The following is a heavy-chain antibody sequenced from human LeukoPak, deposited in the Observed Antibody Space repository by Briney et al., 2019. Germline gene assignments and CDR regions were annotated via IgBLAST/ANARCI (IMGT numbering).Heavy chain of an antibody. Sequence: GGSLRHSCAASGFSFSTYAMSWVRQAPGKRLQWVSGITGVSDFLGNGVYTWYADSVKCRFTISRDNSKNTLHRQMNSLRVDDTALYYCVKGMAAYCTGLICYEFVSWGQGPLVTVSS. CDR2: ITGVSDFLGNGVYT. J-gene: IGHJ4*02. CDR1: GFSFSTYA. CDR3: VKGMAAYCTGLICYEFVS. V-gene: IGHV3-23*01. D-gene: IGHD2-8*02.